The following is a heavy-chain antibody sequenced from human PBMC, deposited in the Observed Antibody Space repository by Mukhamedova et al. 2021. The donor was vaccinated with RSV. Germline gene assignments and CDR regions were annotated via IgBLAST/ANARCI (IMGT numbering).Heavy chain of an antibody. Sequence: GRIDPSDSYTNYSPSFQGHVTISADKSISTAYLQWSSLKASDTAMYYSARLGGDIVATIPDYWGQGTLVTVSP. J-gene: IGHJ4*02. CDR2: IDPSDSYT. D-gene: IGHD5-12*01. CDR3: ARLGGDIVATIPDY. V-gene: IGHV5-10-1*01.